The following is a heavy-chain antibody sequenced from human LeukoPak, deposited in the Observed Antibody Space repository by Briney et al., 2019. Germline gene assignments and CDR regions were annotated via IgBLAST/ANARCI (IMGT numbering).Heavy chain of an antibody. CDR3: ARDWNYVIDY. J-gene: IGHJ4*02. D-gene: IGHD1-7*01. Sequence: PGGSLRLSCAASGFTFSRYWMSWVRQAPGKGLEWVANIKQDGSEKYYVDSVKGRFTISRDNAKNSLYLQMNSLRAEDTAVYYCARDWNYVIDYWGQGTLVTVSS. CDR1: GFTFSRYW. V-gene: IGHV3-7*01. CDR2: IKQDGSEK.